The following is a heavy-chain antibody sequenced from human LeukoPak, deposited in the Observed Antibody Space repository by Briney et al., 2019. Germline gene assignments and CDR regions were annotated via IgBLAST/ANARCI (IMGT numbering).Heavy chain of an antibody. CDR2: ISGSGGST. V-gene: IGHV3-23*01. Sequence: GGSLRRSCAASGFTFSSYAMSWVRQAPGKGLEWVSAISGSGGSTYYADSVKGRFTISRDNSKNTLYLQMNSLRAEDTAVYYCAKDPTTYYDSSGYGRYNWFDPWGQGTLVTVSS. D-gene: IGHD3-22*01. CDR3: AKDPTTYYDSSGYGRYNWFDP. CDR1: GFTFSSYA. J-gene: IGHJ5*02.